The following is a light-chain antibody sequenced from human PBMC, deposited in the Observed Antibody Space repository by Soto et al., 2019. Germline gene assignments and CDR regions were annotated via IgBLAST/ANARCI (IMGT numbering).Light chain of an antibody. Sequence: DIVMTQSPLSLPVTPGEPASISCRSSRSLLQTNGNTYLDWYLQKPGQSPQLLISLATNRASGVPARFSGSGSGTEFTLTISSLQSEDFAVYYCQQYNNWPAWTFGQGTKVDIK. V-gene: IGKV2-28*01. J-gene: IGKJ1*01. CDR2: LAT. CDR3: QQYNNWPAWT. CDR1: RSLLQTNGNTY.